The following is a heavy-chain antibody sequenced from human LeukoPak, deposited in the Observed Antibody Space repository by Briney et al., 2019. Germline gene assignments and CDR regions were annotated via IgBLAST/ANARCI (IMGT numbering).Heavy chain of an antibody. J-gene: IGHJ4*02. CDR2: INWNGGST. D-gene: IGHD1-26*01. CDR1: GFTFDDYG. CDR3: ARSERGPYYTEAAGY. Sequence: PGGSLRLSCAASGFTFDDYGMSWVRQAPGKGLEWVSCINWNGGSTGYADSVKGRFTISRDNAKNSLYLQMNSLRAEDTALYHCARSERGPYYTEAAGYWGQGTLVTVSS. V-gene: IGHV3-20*01.